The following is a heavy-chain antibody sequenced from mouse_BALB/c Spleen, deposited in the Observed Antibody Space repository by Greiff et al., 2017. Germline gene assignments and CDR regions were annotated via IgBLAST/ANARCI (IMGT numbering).Heavy chain of an antibody. CDR3: AREERYEAY. D-gene: IGHD2-12*01. V-gene: IGHV5-9-4*01. Sequence: EVMLVESGGGLVKPGGSLKLSCAASGFTFSSYAMSWVRQSPEKRLEWVAEISSGGSYTYYPDTVTGRFTISRDNAKNTLYLEMSSLRSEDTAMYYCAREERYEAYWGQGTLVTVSA. J-gene: IGHJ3*01. CDR2: ISSGGSYT. CDR1: GFTFSSYA.